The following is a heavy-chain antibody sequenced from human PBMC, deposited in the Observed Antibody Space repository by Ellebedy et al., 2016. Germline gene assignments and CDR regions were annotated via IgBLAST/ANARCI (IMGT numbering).Heavy chain of an antibody. J-gene: IGHJ4*02. CDR1: GGSISSYY. Sequence: SETLSLXXTVSGGSISSYYWSWIRQPPGKGLEWIGYIYYSGSTNYNPSLKSRVTISVDTSKNQFSLKLSSVTAADTAVYYCAREVADRWGQGTLVTVSS. V-gene: IGHV4-59*12. CDR2: IYYSGST. CDR3: AREVADR. D-gene: IGHD6-19*01.